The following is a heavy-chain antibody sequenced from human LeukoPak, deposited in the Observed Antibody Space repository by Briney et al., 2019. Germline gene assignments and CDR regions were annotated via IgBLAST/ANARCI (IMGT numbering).Heavy chain of an antibody. CDR3: ASDPRDGGQNV. D-gene: IGHD5-24*01. Sequence: GGSLRLSCAASGFTFSSYSMNWVRQAPGKGLEWVSSISSSSSYIYYADSVKGRFTISRDNAKNSLYLQMNSLRPEDSAVYFCASDPRDGGQNVWGKGTTVTVSS. J-gene: IGHJ6*04. V-gene: IGHV3-21*01. CDR1: GFTFSSYS. CDR2: ISSSSSYI.